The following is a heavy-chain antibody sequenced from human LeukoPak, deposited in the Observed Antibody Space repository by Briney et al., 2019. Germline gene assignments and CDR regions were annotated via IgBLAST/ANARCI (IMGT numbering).Heavy chain of an antibody. CDR1: GFTFSKSW. CDR2: IKSKTNGGTT. D-gene: IGHD4-17*01. J-gene: IGHJ4*02. CDR3: TTNGDFHFDY. V-gene: IGHV3-15*01. Sequence: GGPLRLSCAASGFTFSKSWMSWVRQAPGKGLEWVGRIKSKTNGGTTEYAARVKGRFTITRDDSKNTLNLQMNSLKTEDTAVYYCTTNGDFHFDYWGQGTLGTVSS.